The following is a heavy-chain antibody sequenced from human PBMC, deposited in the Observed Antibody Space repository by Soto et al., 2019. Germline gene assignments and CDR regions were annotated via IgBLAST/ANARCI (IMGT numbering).Heavy chain of an antibody. Sequence: QLQLQESGPGLVKPSETLSLTCTVSGGSISSSSYYWGWIRQPPGQGLEWIGSIYYSGSTYYNPSLKSRVTISVDTSKNQFSLKLSSVTAADTAVYYCASTIWRRGYYFDYWGQGTLVTVSS. V-gene: IGHV4-39*01. CDR2: IYYSGST. D-gene: IGHD3-3*01. J-gene: IGHJ4*02. CDR1: GGSISSSSYY. CDR3: ASTIWRRGYYFDY.